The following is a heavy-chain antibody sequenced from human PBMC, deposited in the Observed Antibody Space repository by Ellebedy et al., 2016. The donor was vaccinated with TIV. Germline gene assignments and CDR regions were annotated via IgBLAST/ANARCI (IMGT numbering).Heavy chain of an antibody. D-gene: IGHD4-17*01. CDR1: GDSISSTTYS. CDR3: ARGIFLDRSLPPAFDY. V-gene: IGHV4-39*07. Sequence: MPSETLSLTCTVSGDSISSTTYSWGWIRQTPGRGLEWIATLYYSGRTYYNPSLKSRVTISIEEPTNQFSLKMTSVTAADTAGYYCARGIFLDRSLPPAFDYWGQGTLVTVSS. CDR2: LYYSGRT. J-gene: IGHJ4*02.